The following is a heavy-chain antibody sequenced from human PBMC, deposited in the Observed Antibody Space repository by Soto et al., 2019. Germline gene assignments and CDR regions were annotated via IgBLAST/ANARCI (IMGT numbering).Heavy chain of an antibody. J-gene: IGHJ4*02. CDR2: IIPIFGTA. Sequence: QVQLVQSGAEVKKPGSSVKVSCKASGGTFSSYAISWVRQAPGQGLEWMGGIIPIFGTANYAQKFQGRVTITADESTSTAYMELSSLRSEDTAVYYCARSSENRIMITFGGGTLDYWGQGTLVTVSS. D-gene: IGHD3-16*01. V-gene: IGHV1-69*12. CDR3: ARSSENRIMITFGGGTLDY. CDR1: GGTFSSYA.